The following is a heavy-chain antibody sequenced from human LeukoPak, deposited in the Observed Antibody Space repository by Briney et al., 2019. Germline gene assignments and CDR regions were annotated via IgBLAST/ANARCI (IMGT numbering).Heavy chain of an antibody. J-gene: IGHJ4*02. V-gene: IGHV3-23*01. CDR3: AKDLSYGGIYFDY. CDR2: ISGSGGST. Sequence: GGSLRLSCEASGFTFSSYAMSWVRQAPGKGLEWVSAISGSGGSTYYADSVKGRFTISRDNSKNTLYLQMNSLRAEDTAVYYCAKDLSYGGIYFDYWGQGTLVTVSS. CDR1: GFTFSSYA. D-gene: IGHD4-23*01.